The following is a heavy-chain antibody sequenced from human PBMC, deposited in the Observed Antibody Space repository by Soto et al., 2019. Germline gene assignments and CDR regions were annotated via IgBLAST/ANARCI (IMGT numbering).Heavy chain of an antibody. V-gene: IGHV4-59*01. CDR3: ARTYMEWFTTRGDFYGLDV. CDR2: IYYSGST. CDR1: GASISSDY. J-gene: IGHJ6*02. D-gene: IGHD3-3*01. Sequence: SETLSLTCTVSGASISSDYWSWIRQPPGKGLEWIGYIYYSGSTNYNPSLKSRVTISADTSKNQFSLKLSSVTAADTAVYYCARTYMEWFTTRGDFYGLDVWGQGTTVTVSS.